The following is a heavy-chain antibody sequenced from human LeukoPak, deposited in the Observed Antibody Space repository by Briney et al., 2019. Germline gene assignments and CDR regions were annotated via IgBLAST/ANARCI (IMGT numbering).Heavy chain of an antibody. Sequence: ASVKVSCKASGYTFTGYYMHWVRQAPGQGLEWMGWINPNSGGTNYAQKFQGRVTMTRDTSISTAYMELSRLRSDDTAVYYCARVRDAREVGYSSSWAYFDYWGQGTLVTVSS. V-gene: IGHV1-2*02. CDR3: ARVRDAREVGYSSSWAYFDY. CDR1: GYTFTGYY. CDR2: INPNSGGT. D-gene: IGHD6-13*01. J-gene: IGHJ4*02.